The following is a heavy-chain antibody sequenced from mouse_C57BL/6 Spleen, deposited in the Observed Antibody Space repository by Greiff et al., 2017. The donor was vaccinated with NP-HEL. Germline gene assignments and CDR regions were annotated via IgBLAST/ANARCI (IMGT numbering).Heavy chain of an antibody. CDR2: IYPGDGDT. D-gene: IGHD1-1*01. Sequence: VKLQESGPELVKPGASVKISCKASGYAFSSSWMNWVKQRPGKGLEWIGRIYPGDGDTNYNGKFKGKATLTADKSSSTAYMQLSSLTSEDSAVYFCAKLGYGSSYGDYAMDYWGQGTSVTVSS. V-gene: IGHV1-82*01. CDR3: AKLGYGSSYGDYAMDY. J-gene: IGHJ4*01. CDR1: GYAFSSSW.